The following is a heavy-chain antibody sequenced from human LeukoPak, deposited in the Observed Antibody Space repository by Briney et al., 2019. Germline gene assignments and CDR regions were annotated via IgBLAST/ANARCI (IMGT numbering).Heavy chain of an antibody. V-gene: IGHV1-2*06. CDR2: INPNSGGT. Sequence: GASVKVSCKASGYTFTGYYMHWVRQAPGQGLEWMGRINPNSGGTNYAQKFQGRVTMTRDTSISTAYMELSRLRSDDTAVYYCARTYDYVWGRYDAFDIWGQGTMVTVSS. CDR3: ARTYDYVWGRYDAFDI. D-gene: IGHD3-16*01. J-gene: IGHJ3*02. CDR1: GYTFTGYY.